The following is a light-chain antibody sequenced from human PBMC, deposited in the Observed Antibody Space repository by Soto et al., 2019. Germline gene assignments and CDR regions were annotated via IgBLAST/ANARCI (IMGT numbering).Light chain of an antibody. CDR2: GAS. V-gene: IGKV3-15*01. CDR1: QSVSSY. CDR3: QQYINWPRT. Sequence: EILMTQSPATLSVSPGERATLSCRASQSVSSYLAWYQQKPGQVPRLLIYGASTRATGIPARFSGSGSGTEFTLTISSLQSEDFAVYYCQQYINWPRTFGQGTKVESK. J-gene: IGKJ1*01.